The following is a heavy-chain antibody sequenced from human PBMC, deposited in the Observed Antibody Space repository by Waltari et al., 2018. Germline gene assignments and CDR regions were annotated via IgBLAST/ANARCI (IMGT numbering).Heavy chain of an antibody. CDR2: IYHSGST. CDR3: ARASGSYYPVSYYYMDV. CDR1: GYSISSGSY. J-gene: IGHJ6*03. Sequence: QVQLQESGPGLVTPSETLSLTCAVSGYSISSGSYWGWIRQPPGKGLEWIGSIYHSGSTYYNPSLKSRVTISVDTSKNQFSLKPSSVTAADTAVYYCARASGSYYPVSYYYMDVWGKGTTVTVSS. V-gene: IGHV4-38-2*01. D-gene: IGHD3-10*01.